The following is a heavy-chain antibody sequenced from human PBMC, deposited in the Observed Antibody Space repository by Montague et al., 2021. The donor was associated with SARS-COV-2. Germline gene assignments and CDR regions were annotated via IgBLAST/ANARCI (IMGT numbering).Heavy chain of an antibody. V-gene: IGHV3-7*01. CDR1: GFTFSSYW. Sequence: SLRLSCAASGFTFSSYWMSWVRQAPGKGLEWVANIKQDGSEKYYVDSVKGRFTISRDNAKNSLYLQMNSLRAEDTAVYYCARDHRQVWFGAPVIDRYFDYWGQGTLVTVSS. CDR2: IKQDGSEK. J-gene: IGHJ4*02. D-gene: IGHD3-10*01. CDR3: ARDHRQVWFGAPVIDRYFDY.